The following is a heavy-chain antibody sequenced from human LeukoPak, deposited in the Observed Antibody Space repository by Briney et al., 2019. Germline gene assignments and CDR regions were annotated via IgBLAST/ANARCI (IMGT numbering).Heavy chain of an antibody. Sequence: SETLSLTCTVSGYSISRGYSWGWIRQPPGKGLEWIGNIYHSGSTNYNPSLKSRVTISVDASKDQFSLKLSSVTAADTAVYYCARVVMVRGVIWSYYYYMDVWGKGTTVTVSS. D-gene: IGHD3-10*01. CDR1: GYSISRGYS. CDR3: ARVVMVRGVIWSYYYYMDV. J-gene: IGHJ6*03. CDR2: IYHSGST. V-gene: IGHV4-38-2*02.